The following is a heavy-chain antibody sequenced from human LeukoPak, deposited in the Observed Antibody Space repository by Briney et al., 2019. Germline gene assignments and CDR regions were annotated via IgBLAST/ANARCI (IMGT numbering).Heavy chain of an antibody. CDR3: AIGSYYTVDY. V-gene: IGHV4-61*02. CDR1: GGSISSGSYY. Sequence: SQTLSLTCTVSGGSISSGSYYWSWIRQPAGKGLEWIGRIYTSGSTNYNPSLKSRVTISVDTSKNQFSLKLSSVTAADTAVYYCAIGSYYTVDYWGQGTLVTVSS. J-gene: IGHJ4*02. D-gene: IGHD1-26*01. CDR2: IYTSGST.